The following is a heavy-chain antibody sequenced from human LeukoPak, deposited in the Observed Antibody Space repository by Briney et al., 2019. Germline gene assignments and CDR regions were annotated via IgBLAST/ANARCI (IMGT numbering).Heavy chain of an antibody. CDR3: AKGAYDYIEMGYFDY. J-gene: IGHJ4*02. D-gene: IGHD5-12*01. CDR1: GFSLTNFA. Sequence: GGSLRLSCAASGFSLTNFAMSRVRQAPGKGLEWVSLIIGSSGDTFYADSVKGRFTISRDNSKNRLYLQMNSLGAEDTALYYCAKGAYDYIEMGYFDYWGQGTLVTVSS. V-gene: IGHV3-23*01. CDR2: IIGSSGDT.